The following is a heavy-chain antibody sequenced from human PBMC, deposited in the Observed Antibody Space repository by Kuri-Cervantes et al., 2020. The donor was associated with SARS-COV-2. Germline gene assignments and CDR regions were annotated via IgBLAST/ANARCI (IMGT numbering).Heavy chain of an antibody. CDR3: ASWRNFDYGDYANYYYGMDV. J-gene: IGHJ6*02. V-gene: IGHV3-48*02. CDR1: GFTFSSYS. CDR2: ISSSSSTI. D-gene: IGHD4-17*01. Sequence: GGSLRLSCAASGFTFSSYSMNWVRQAPGKGLEWVPYISSSSSTIYYADSVKGRFTISRDNAKNSLYLQMNSLRDEDTAVYYCASWRNFDYGDYANYYYGMDVWGQGTTVTVSS.